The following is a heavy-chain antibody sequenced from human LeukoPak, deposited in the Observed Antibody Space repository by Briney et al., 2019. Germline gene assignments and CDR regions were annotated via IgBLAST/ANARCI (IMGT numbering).Heavy chain of an antibody. CDR1: GGSINTYY. Sequence: PSETLSLTCTVSGGSINTYYWSWIRQPPGKGLEWIGYVFYSGSTNYNPSFKSRVTISVDTSKNQISLKLTSVTAADTAVYYCARHPSAVAGKTFDCWGQGTLVTVSS. D-gene: IGHD6-19*01. V-gene: IGHV4-59*08. CDR3: ARHPSAVAGKTFDC. CDR2: VFYSGST. J-gene: IGHJ4*02.